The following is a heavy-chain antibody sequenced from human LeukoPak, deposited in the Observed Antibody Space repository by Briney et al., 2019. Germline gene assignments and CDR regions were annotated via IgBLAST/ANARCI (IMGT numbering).Heavy chain of an antibody. Sequence: APVKVSCKASGYTFTSYGISWVRQAPGQGLEWMGWISAYNGNTNYAQKLQGRVTMTTDTSTSTAYMELRSLRSDDTAVYYCAREGGYSYGDAPLHFDHWGQGILVTVSS. CDR2: ISAYNGNT. CDR1: GYTFTSYG. CDR3: AREGGYSYGDAPLHFDH. J-gene: IGHJ4*02. V-gene: IGHV1-18*01. D-gene: IGHD5-18*01.